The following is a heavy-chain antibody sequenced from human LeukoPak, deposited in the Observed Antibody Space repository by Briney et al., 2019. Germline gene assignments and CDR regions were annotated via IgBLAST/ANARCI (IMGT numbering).Heavy chain of an antibody. J-gene: IGHJ4*02. D-gene: IGHD3-16*01. CDR2: INHSGST. CDR1: GGSFSGYY. Sequence: SETLSLTCAVYGGSFSGYYWSWIRQPPGKGLEWIGEINHSGSTNYNPSLKSRFTISVDTSKNQFSLKLSSVTAADTAVYYCARGGIFDYWGQGTLVTVSS. CDR3: ARGGIFDY. V-gene: IGHV4-34*01.